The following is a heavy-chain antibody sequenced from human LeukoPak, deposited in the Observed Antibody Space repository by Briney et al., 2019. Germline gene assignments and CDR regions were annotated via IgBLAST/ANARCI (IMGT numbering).Heavy chain of an antibody. Sequence: GGSLRLSRAASGFTFSDYFMTWLRQAPGKGLEWGSYITTGGDAIHYADSVKGRFTISRADAKNSLYLQLNSLRAEDTAVYFCARGYCGTVNCYWKYFDYWGQGTLVTVSS. D-gene: IGHD2-15*01. V-gene: IGHV3-11*01. CDR2: ITTGGDAI. J-gene: IGHJ4*02. CDR1: GFTFSDYF. CDR3: ARGYCGTVNCYWKYFDY.